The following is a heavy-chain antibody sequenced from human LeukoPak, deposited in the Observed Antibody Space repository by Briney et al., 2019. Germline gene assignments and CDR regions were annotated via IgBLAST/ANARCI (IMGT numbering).Heavy chain of an antibody. V-gene: IGHV4-34*01. CDR2: INHSGST. J-gene: IGHJ4*02. D-gene: IGHD3-22*01. CDR1: GGSFSGYY. CDR3: ARRDSYSSGYYYFDY. Sequence: SETLSLTCAVYGGSFSGYYWSWIRQPPGKGLEWIGEINHSGSTNYNPSLKSRVTISVDTSKNQFSLKLSSVTAADTAVYYCARRDSYSSGYYYFDYWGQGTLVTVSS.